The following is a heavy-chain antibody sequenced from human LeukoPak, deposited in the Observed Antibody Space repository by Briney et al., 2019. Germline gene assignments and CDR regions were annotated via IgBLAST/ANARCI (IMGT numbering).Heavy chain of an antibody. Sequence: GGSLRLSCAASGFTVSSNYMSWVRQAPGKGLEWVSVIYSGGSTYYADSVKGRFTISRHNSKNTLYLQMNSLRAEDTAVYYCARSSSGWSGYYFDYWGQGTLVTVSS. J-gene: IGHJ4*02. D-gene: IGHD6-19*01. CDR2: IYSGGST. CDR3: ARSSSGWSGYYFDY. CDR1: GFTVSSNY. V-gene: IGHV3-53*04.